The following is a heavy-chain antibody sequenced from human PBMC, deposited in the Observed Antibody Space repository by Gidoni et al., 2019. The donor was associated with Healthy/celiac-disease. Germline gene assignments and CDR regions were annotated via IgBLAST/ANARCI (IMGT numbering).Heavy chain of an antibody. CDR2: INHSGST. CDR1: GGSFSGYY. J-gene: IGHJ5*02. Sequence: QVQLQQWRAGRLTPSETLSLTCAVDGGSFSGYYWSWIRQPPGKGLEWIGEINHSGSTHYNPSLKSRVTISVDTSKNQFSLKLSSVTAADTAVYYCARDVGYCSSTSCYDWFDPWGQGTLVTVSS. CDR3: ARDVGYCSSTSCYDWFDP. V-gene: IGHV4-34*01. D-gene: IGHD2-2*01.